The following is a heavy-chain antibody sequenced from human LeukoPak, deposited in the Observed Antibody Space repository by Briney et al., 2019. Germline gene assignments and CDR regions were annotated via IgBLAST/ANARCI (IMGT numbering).Heavy chain of an antibody. CDR1: GFTFNIYW. CDR2: IKEDGSEK. V-gene: IGHV3-7*01. J-gene: IGHJ4*02. Sequence: GGCLRLSCAASGFTFNIYWMSWVRQAPGKGLEWVANIKEDGSEKYYVDSVKGRFTISRDNAKNSLYLQMNSLRAEDTAVYYCARLGDSSPPLLGYWGQGTLVTVSS. CDR3: ARLGDSSPPLLGY. D-gene: IGHD3-22*01.